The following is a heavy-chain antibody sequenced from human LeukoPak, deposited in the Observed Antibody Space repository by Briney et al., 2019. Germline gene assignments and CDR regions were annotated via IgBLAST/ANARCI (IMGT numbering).Heavy chain of an antibody. CDR2: IKEDGSEK. J-gene: IGHJ4*02. CDR3: ARDHNYGSDY. V-gene: IGHV3-7*03. Sequence: GGSLRLSCAASGFTFRSYWMSWVRQAPGKGLEWVANIKEDGSEKYYVDSVKGRFTISRDSAKNSLYLQINSLRVEDTAVYYCARDHNYGSDYWGQGTLVTVSS. D-gene: IGHD5-18*01. CDR1: GFTFRSYW.